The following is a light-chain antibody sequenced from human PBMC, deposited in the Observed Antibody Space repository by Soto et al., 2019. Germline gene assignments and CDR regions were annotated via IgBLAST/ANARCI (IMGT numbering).Light chain of an antibody. CDR3: SSYTSSSPYVV. Sequence: QSVLTQPASVSGSPGQSITISCTGTSSDVGGYNYVSWYQQHPGKAPKLMIYDVSNRPSGVSNRFSGSKSGNTASLTISGLQVEDEADYYCSSYTSSSPYVVFGGGTKLTVL. J-gene: IGLJ2*01. CDR2: DVS. CDR1: SSDVGGYNY. V-gene: IGLV2-14*01.